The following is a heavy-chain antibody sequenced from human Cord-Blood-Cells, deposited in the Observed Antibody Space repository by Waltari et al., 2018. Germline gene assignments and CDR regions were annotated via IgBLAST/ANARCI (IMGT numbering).Heavy chain of an antibody. D-gene: IGHD3-3*01. CDR2: IIPIFGTA. V-gene: IGHV1-69*19. CDR1: GGTFSSYA. Sequence: QVQLVQSGAEVKKPGSSVKVSCKASGGTFSSYALRWSRQAPDKGLEWMGGIIPIFGTANYAQKFKGRVTITADESTSTAYMELSSLRSEDTAVYYCARDLRDYDFWSGYYTEWFDPWGQGTLVTVSS. J-gene: IGHJ5*02. CDR3: ARDLRDYDFWSGYYTEWFDP.